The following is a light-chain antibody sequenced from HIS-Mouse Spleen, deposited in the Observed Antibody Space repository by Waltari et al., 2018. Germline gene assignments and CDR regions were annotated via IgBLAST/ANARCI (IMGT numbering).Light chain of an antibody. J-gene: IGKJ3*01. V-gene: IGKV1-39*01. CDR1: QSISSY. CDR2: AAS. CDR3: QQSYSTLRT. Sequence: DIQMTQSPSSLSASVGDRVTITCRASQSISSYLNWYQQKPGKAPQLLIYAASRLPSGVPSRFSVSRSGTEFTLTISSLQPEDFATYYCQQSYSTLRTFGPGTKVDIK.